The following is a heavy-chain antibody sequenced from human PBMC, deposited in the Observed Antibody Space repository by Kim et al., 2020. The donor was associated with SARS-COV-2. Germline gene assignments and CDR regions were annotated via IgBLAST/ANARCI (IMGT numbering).Heavy chain of an antibody. Sequence: SETLSLTCTVSGASMSSDFWSWVRLPPGKGLEWIGYIGHTGATKYNSSLKSRLIMSIDTSKNQFSLKLTSVTAADTAVYYCAKGSGWYYYWGQGTLVSVSS. J-gene: IGHJ4*02. CDR3: AKGSGWYYY. V-gene: IGHV4-59*01. CDR1: GASMSSDF. D-gene: IGHD6-19*01. CDR2: IGHTGAT.